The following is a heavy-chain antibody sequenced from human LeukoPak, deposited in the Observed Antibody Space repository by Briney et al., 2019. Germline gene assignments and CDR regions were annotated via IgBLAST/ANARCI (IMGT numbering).Heavy chain of an antibody. CDR2: IFFDGSDK. CDR3: AKGHCTNYIRYSVDY. Sequence: GGSLRLSCVGSGFTFSNNGMHWVRQAPGKGLEWVAVIFFDGSDKYYGESVKGRFTISRDNAKNTLYLQMNSLRPEDTAVYYCAKGHCTNYIRYSVDYWGQGTLVTVSS. V-gene: IGHV3-30*18. D-gene: IGHD2-8*01. CDR1: GFTFSNNG. J-gene: IGHJ4*02.